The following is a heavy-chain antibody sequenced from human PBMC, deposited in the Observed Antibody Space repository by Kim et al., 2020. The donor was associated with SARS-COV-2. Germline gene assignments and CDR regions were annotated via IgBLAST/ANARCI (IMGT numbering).Heavy chain of an antibody. D-gene: IGHD1-1*01. CDR3: ARGLANAWKTFDY. V-gene: IGHV3-21*01. CDR1: GFTFSSYS. CDR2: ISSSSSYI. J-gene: IGHJ4*02. Sequence: GGSLRLSCAASGFTFSSYSMNWVRQAPGKGLEWVSSISSSSSYIYYADSVKGRFTISRDNAKNSLYLQMNSLRAEDTAVYYCARGLANAWKTFDYWGQGTLVTVSS.